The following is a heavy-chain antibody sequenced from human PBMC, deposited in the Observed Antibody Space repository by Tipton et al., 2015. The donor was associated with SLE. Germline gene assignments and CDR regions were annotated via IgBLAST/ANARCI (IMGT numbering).Heavy chain of an antibody. CDR2: MYPGTSHI. Sequence: SLRLSCKASGYDFANYWIGWVRQMPGKGLEWMGIMYPGTSHIRHRPSLQGQVTMSVDRSITTAYLQWSSLKASDTALYYCVKRRGASWPIWDHWGRGTLVTVSS. V-gene: IGHV5-51*01. CDR1: GYDFANYW. D-gene: IGHD2-2*01. J-gene: IGHJ4*02. CDR3: VKRRGASWPIWDH.